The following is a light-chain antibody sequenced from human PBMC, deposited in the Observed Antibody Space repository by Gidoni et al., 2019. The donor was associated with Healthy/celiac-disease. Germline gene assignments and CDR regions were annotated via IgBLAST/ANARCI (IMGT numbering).Light chain of an antibody. CDR2: DAS. V-gene: IGKV3-11*01. CDR1: QSVSSY. CDR3: QQRSNWPPLT. J-gene: IGKJ4*01. Sequence: EIVLTQSPATLSLSPGERATLSCRASQSVSSYLAWYQQKPGQAARLIIYDASNRATGIPARFSGSGSGTDFTLTISSLEPEDFAVYYCQQRSNWPPLTFGGGTKVESK.